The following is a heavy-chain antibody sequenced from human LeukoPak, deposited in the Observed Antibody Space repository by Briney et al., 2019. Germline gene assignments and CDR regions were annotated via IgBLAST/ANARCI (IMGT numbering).Heavy chain of an antibody. CDR1: SGSISNHY. V-gene: IGHV4-59*11. CDR3: ARVGDVWSGHLPYFDY. J-gene: IGHJ4*02. Sequence: PSETLSLTCTVSSGSISNHYWSWIRQPPGKGLEYIGYSYYIGSTNYNPSLESRVFISVDTSKNQFSLKVNSVTAADTAVYYCARVGDVWSGHLPYFDYWGQGALVTVSS. CDR2: SYYIGST. D-gene: IGHD3-3*01.